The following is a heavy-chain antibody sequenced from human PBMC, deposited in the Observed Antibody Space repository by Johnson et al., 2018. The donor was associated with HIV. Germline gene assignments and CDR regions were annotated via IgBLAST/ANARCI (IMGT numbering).Heavy chain of an antibody. Sequence: QVRLVESGGGVVQPGGSLRLSCAASGFTFKSYGMHWVRQAPGKGLEWVAFIRFDGSNVHYGDSVKGRFTISRDNTKKSLYLEMNSLRVDDTAIYYCTRESTPWGADYVGYGLDVWGQGTMVAVSS. J-gene: IGHJ3*01. CDR3: TRESTPWGADYVGYGLDV. D-gene: IGHD5-18*01. CDR1: GFTFKSYG. V-gene: IGHV3-30*02. CDR2: IRFDGSNV.